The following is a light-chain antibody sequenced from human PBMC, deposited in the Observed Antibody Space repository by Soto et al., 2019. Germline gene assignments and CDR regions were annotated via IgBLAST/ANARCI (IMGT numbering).Light chain of an antibody. CDR3: QQSYSIPWT. CDR2: AAS. CDR1: QSISSY. V-gene: IGKV1-39*01. Sequence: DIQMTQSPSSLSASVGGRVTITCRASQSISSYLTWYQQKPGQALKLLIYAASSLHSGVPSRFSGSGSGTDFTLTISSLQPEDFATYYCQQSYSIPWTFGQGTQGDIK. J-gene: IGKJ1*01.